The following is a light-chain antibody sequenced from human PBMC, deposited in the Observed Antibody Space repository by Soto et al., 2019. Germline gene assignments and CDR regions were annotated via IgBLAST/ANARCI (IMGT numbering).Light chain of an antibody. CDR2: CAS. CDR3: QQYNNWPYT. J-gene: IGKJ2*01. Sequence: EILLTQSPATLSVSPGERATLSCRASQSVSSNLTWYQQKPGQAPRLLIYCASTRATGIPARFSGSGSGTEFPLTIAGLQSEDFAVYYCQQYNNWPYTFGQGTKLQIK. CDR1: QSVSSN. V-gene: IGKV3-15*01.